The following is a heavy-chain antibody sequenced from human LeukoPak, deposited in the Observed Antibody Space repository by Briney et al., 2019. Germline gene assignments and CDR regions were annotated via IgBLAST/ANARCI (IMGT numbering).Heavy chain of an antibody. CDR3: ARDRAGYSYGFLTAYYFDY. Sequence: SETLSLTCTVSGFSIIRGYYWGWIRQPPGKGLEWIGSIHHSGNTYYNLSLKSRVTISVDTSKNQFSLKVTSVTAADTAVYYCARDRAGYSYGFLTAYYFDYWGQGTLVTVSS. CDR2: IHHSGNT. V-gene: IGHV4-38-2*02. J-gene: IGHJ4*02. CDR1: GFSIIRGYY. D-gene: IGHD5-18*01.